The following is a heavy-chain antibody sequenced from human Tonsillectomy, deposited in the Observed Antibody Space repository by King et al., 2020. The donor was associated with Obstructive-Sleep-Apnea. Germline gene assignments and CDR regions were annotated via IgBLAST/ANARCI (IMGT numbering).Heavy chain of an antibody. V-gene: IGHV4-39*07. J-gene: IGHJ3*02. CDR3: ARDMGGTYYFVSTFDAFDM. CDR2: MYYSGRT. Sequence: QLQESGPGLVKPSETVSLTCTVSGASISRSSYYWGWIRQPPGKGLQWIGSMYYSGRTYYNPSLKSRVTMSVDTSKNKFSLKLRSVTAADTAGYYCARDMGGTYYFVSTFDAFDMWGQGTVVTVSP. D-gene: IGHD1-26*01. CDR1: GASISRSSYY.